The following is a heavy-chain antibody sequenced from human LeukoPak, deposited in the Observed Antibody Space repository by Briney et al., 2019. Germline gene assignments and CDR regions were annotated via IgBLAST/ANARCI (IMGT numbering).Heavy chain of an antibody. CDR2: ISSSGSTI. V-gene: IGHV3-48*03. D-gene: IGHD4-17*01. J-gene: IGHJ4*02. Sequence: PGGSLRLSCAASGFTFSSYEMNWVRQAPGKGLEWVSYISSSGSTIYYADSVKGRFTISRYNAKTSLYLKMNSLRAEDTAVYYCARDPYYGDYVVWGQGTLVTVSS. CDR1: GFTFSSYE. CDR3: ARDPYYGDYVV.